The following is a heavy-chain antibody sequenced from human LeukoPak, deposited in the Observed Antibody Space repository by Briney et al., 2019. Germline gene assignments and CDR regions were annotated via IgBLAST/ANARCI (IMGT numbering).Heavy chain of an antibody. V-gene: IGHV3-7*03. D-gene: IGHD3-9*01. CDR2: IKKDGSEK. CDR3: ARDRGLRYFDSFDY. CDR1: EFSLSSFW. J-gene: IGHJ4*02. Sequence: GGSLRLSCVASEFSLSSFWMNWVRQAPGKGLEWVASIKKDGSEKHYVDSVKARFTISRDNAKNSLYLEMNSLRAEDTAVYYCARDRGLRYFDSFDYWGQGALVTVSS.